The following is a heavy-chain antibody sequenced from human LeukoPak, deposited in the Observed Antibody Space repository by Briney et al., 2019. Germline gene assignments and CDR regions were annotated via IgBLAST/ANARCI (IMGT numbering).Heavy chain of an antibody. Sequence: SQTLSLTCTVSAGSISSSSYYWGWIRHPPGKGLEWIGSIYYSGSTYYNPSLKSRVTISVDTSKNQFSLKLSSVTAADTAVYYCASLQTTVVTGRWFDPWGQGTLVTVSS. CDR1: AGSISSSSYY. CDR3: ASLQTTVVTGRWFDP. CDR2: IYYSGST. D-gene: IGHD4-23*01. J-gene: IGHJ5*02. V-gene: IGHV4-39*01.